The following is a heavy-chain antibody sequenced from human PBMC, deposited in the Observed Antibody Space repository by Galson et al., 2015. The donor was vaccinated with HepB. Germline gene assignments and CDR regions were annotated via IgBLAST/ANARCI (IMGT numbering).Heavy chain of an antibody. V-gene: IGHV3-66*01. Sequence: SLRLSCAASGFTVSSNYMSWVRQAPGKGLEWVSVIYSGGSTYYADSVKGRFTISRDNSKNTPYLQMNSLGAEDTAVYYCATVPLSYSSTYYCDYWGQGTLVTVSS. J-gene: IGHJ4*02. D-gene: IGHD6-19*01. CDR1: GFTVSSNY. CDR3: ATVPLSYSSTYYCDY. CDR2: IYSGGST.